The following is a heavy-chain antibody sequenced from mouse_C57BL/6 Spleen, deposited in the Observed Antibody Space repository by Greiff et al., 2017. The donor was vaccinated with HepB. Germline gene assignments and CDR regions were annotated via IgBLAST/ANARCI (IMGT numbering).Heavy chain of an antibody. CDR1: GYTFTDYY. D-gene: IGHD3-2*02. V-gene: IGHV1-76*01. Sequence: QVQLQQSGAELVRPGASVKLSCKASGYTFTDYYINWVKQRPGQGLEWIARIYPGSGNTYYNEKFKGKATLTAEKSSSTAYMQLSSLTSEDSAVYFCARGGAQALYAMDYWGQGTSVTVSS. J-gene: IGHJ4*01. CDR3: ARGGAQALYAMDY. CDR2: IYPGSGNT.